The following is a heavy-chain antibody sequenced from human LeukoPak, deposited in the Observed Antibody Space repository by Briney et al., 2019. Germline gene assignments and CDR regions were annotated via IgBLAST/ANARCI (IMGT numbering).Heavy chain of an antibody. D-gene: IGHD6-19*01. CDR1: GFVFSDYS. J-gene: IGHJ4*02. CDR3: ASLPGAVAVDY. V-gene: IGHV3-48*01. CDR2: ISRDSGTI. Sequence: GGSLRLSCTASGFVFSDYSMNWVRQAPGKGLEWLSYISRDSGTIYYADSVKGRFTISRDNARNSLFLQMSRPRAEDTAVYYCASLPGAVAVDYWGQGTLVTVSS.